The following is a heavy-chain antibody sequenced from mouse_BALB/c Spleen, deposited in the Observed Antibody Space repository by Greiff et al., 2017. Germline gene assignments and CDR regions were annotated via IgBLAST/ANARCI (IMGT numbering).Heavy chain of an antibody. CDR2: IRSKSNNYAT. CDR3: VRGGGYFDV. J-gene: IGHJ1*01. Sequence: EAGGGLVQPKGSLKLSCAASGFTFNTYAMNWVRQAPGKGLEWVARIRSKSNNYATYYADSVKDRFTISRDDSQSMLYLQMNNLKTEDTAMYYCVRGGGYFDVWGAGTTVTVSS. CDR1: GFTFNTYA. V-gene: IGHV10-1*02.